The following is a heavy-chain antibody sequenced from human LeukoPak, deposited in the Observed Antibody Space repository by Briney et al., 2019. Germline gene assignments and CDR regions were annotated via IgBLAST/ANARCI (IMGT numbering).Heavy chain of an antibody. CDR1: GYTFTSYD. Sequence: ASVKVSCKASGYTFTSYDINWVRQATGQGLEWMGWMNPNSGNTGYAQKFQGRVTITRNTSISTAYMELSRLRSDDTAVYYCARDVNYCSSTSCYVNWFDPWGQGTLVTVSS. CDR3: ARDVNYCSSTSCYVNWFDP. CDR2: MNPNSGNT. J-gene: IGHJ5*02. D-gene: IGHD2-2*01. V-gene: IGHV1-8*03.